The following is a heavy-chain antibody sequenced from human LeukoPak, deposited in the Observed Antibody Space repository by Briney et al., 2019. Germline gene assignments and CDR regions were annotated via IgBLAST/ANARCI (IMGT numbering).Heavy chain of an antibody. CDR3: AKSLAAVAGTGYYYYYMDV. Sequence: PGGSLRLSCAASGFTFSSYGMSWVRQAPGKGLEWVSAISGSGGSTYYADSVKGRFTISRDNSKNTLYLQMNSLRAEDTAVYYCAKSLAAVAGTGYYYYYMDVWGKGTTVTISS. CDR1: GFTFSSYG. V-gene: IGHV3-23*01. J-gene: IGHJ6*03. D-gene: IGHD6-19*01. CDR2: ISGSGGST.